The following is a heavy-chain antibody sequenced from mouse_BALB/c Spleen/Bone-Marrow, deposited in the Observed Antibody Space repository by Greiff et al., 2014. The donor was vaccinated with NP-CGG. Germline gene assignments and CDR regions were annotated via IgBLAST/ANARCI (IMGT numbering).Heavy chain of an antibody. Sequence: VQLKESGPDLAKPSQSLSLTCTVTGYSIPSGYSWHWLRQFPGNKLEWMGYIQYSGSTNYNPSLKSRISITRDTSKNQFFLQLNSVTTEDTATYYCARRGSIYDGYLDYWGQGTTLTVSS. J-gene: IGHJ2*01. V-gene: IGHV3-1*02. CDR3: ARRGSIYDGYLDY. D-gene: IGHD2-3*01. CDR2: IQYSGST. CDR1: GYSIPSGYS.